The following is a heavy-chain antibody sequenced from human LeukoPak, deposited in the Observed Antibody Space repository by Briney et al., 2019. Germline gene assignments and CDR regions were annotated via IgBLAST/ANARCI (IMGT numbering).Heavy chain of an antibody. CDR3: AIAAAGTYYYYYMDV. J-gene: IGHJ6*03. D-gene: IGHD6-13*01. V-gene: IGHV1-69*13. CDR2: IIPIFGTA. CDR1: GGTFSSYA. Sequence: SVKVSCKASGGTFSSYAISWVRQAPGQGLEWMGGIIPIFGTANYAQKFQGRVTITADESKSTAYMELSSLRSEDTAVYYCAIAAAGTYYYYYMDVWGKGTTVTVSS.